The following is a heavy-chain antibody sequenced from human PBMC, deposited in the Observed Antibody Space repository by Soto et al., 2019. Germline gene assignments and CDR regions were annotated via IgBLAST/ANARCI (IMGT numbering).Heavy chain of an antibody. CDR3: ARDKLTGLFDY. J-gene: IGHJ4*02. V-gene: IGHV4-30-2*01. Sequence: LSLTCAVSGGSISSGGYSWSWIRQPPGKGLEWIGYIYHSGSTYYNPSLKSRVTISVDTSKNQFSLKLTSVTAADTAVYYCARDKLTGLFDYWGQGTLVTVSS. CDR2: IYHSGST. CDR1: GGSISSGGYS. D-gene: IGHD2-8*02.